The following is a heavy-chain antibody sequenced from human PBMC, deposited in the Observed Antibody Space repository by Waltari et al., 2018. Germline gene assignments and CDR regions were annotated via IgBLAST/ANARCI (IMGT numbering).Heavy chain of an antibody. D-gene: IGHD1-26*01. CDR1: GFTFDDYA. CDR3: AKVSFGSYRRGAFDI. V-gene: IGHV3-9*01. J-gene: IGHJ3*02. Sequence: EVQLVESGGGLVQPGRSLRLSCAASGFTFDDYAMHWVRQAPGKGLGWVSGISWNSGSIGDADSVKGRFTISRDNAKNSLYLQMNSLRAEDTALYYCAKVSFGSYRRGAFDIWGQGTMVTVSS. CDR2: ISWNSGSI.